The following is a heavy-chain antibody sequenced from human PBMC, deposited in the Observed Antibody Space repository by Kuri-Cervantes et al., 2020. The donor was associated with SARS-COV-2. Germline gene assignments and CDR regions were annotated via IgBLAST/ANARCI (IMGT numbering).Heavy chain of an antibody. V-gene: IGHV4-38-2*01. J-gene: IGHJ4*02. D-gene: IGHD2-2*01. CDR3: ASEYSTTTFRPAGNSYNKYFDY. CDR1: GYSISSGYY. Sequence: GSLRLSCAVSGYSISSGYYWGWIRQPPGKGLGWIGSIYHSGSTYYSPSLMSRVTISVDTSKNQFSLELTSVTAADTAIYYCASEYSTTTFRPAGNSYNKYFDYWGQGTQVTVSS. CDR2: IYHSGST.